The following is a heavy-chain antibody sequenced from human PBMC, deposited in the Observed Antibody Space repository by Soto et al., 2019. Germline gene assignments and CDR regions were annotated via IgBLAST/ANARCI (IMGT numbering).Heavy chain of an antibody. Sequence: QVQLQESGPGLVKPSETLSLTCTVSGDSISDYYWSWIRQSPGKGLEWIGYIYHSGSTYYNPFLKGRVTISLDAAKNQFSLKLSSVTAADTAVYYCARASRNYFAYWGQGTLVTVSS. CDR1: GDSISDYY. CDR3: ARASRNYFAY. V-gene: IGHV4-59*01. J-gene: IGHJ4*02. CDR2: IYHSGST.